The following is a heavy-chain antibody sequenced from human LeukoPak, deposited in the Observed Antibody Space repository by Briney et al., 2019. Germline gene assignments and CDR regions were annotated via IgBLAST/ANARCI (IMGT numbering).Heavy chain of an antibody. V-gene: IGHV4-30-4*01. CDR1: GGSISSGDYY. Sequence: SQTLSLTCTVSGGSISSGDYYWRWIRQPPGKGLEWIGYIYYSGSTYYNPSLKSRVTISVDTSKNQFSLKLSSVTAADTAVYYCARGGPMVRGVIITGLGYWGQGTLVTVSS. J-gene: IGHJ4*02. D-gene: IGHD3-10*01. CDR2: IYYSGST. CDR3: ARGGPMVRGVIITGLGY.